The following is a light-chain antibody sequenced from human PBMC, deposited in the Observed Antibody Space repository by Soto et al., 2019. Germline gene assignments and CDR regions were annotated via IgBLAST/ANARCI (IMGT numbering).Light chain of an antibody. CDR3: QQSDSYPCT. CDR1: QSITNY. V-gene: IGKV1-39*01. J-gene: IGKJ2*02. Sequence: DIQMTQSPSSLSVFVGDRVTITCRASQSITNYLNWYQQKPGKAPKLLVYAASSLQSGVPPRFSGFRSGTDFTLSISSLQSEDFASYYCQQSDSYPCTFGQGTKLEIK. CDR2: AAS.